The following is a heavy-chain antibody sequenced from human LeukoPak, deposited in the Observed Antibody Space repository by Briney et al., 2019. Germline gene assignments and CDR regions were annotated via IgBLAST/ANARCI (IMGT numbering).Heavy chain of an antibody. D-gene: IGHD3-22*01. CDR1: GFTFSSYS. V-gene: IGHV3-21*04. J-gene: IGHJ4*02. CDR2: ISSSSSYI. CDR3: AKAPYYYDSSGLIPPDY. Sequence: GGSLRLSCAASGFTFSSYSMNWVRQAPGKGLEWVSSISSSSSYIYYADSVKGRFTISRDNAKNSLYLQMNSLRAEDTALYYCAKAPYYYDSSGLIPPDYWGQGTLVTVSS.